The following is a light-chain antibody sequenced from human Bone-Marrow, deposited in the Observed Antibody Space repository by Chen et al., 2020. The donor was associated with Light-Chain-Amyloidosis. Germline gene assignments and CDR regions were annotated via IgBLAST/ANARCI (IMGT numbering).Light chain of an antibody. Sequence: YALTPPPAVSVSSGPPARHPRSGDDLPTKYAYWYQQKPGQAPVLVIHRDTERPSGISERFSGSSSGTTATLTISGVQAEDEADYHCQSADSSGTYEVIFGGGTKLTVL. CDR2: RDT. CDR3: QSADSSGTYEVI. V-gene: IGLV3-25*03. CDR1: DLPTKY. J-gene: IGLJ2*01.